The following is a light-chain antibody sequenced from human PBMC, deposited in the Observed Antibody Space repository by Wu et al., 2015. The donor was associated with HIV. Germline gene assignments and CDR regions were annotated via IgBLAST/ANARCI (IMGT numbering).Light chain of an antibody. J-gene: IGKJ1*01. CDR2: AAT. CDR1: QSIASF. V-gene: IGKV1-39*01. Sequence: DIQMTQSPSSLSASVGDRVTITCRASQSIASFLNWYQQKVGKAPKLLIYAATSLQSGVPSRFSGSGSETDFTLTISSLQPEDFATYYCQQSYNSPWTFGQGTTV. CDR3: QQSYNSPWT.